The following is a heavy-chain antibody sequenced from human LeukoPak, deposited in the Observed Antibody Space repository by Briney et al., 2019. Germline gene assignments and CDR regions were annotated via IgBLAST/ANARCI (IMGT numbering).Heavy chain of an antibody. J-gene: IGHJ4*02. D-gene: IGHD3-9*01. Sequence: GGSLRLSCAASGFTFSSYAMSWVRQAPGKGLEWVSAISGSGGSTYYADSVKGRFTISRDNSKNTLYLQMNSLRAEDTAVYYCAREPLLRYFDWSSKKPDDYWGQGTLVTVSS. CDR2: ISGSGGST. CDR1: GFTFSSYA. CDR3: AREPLLRYFDWSSKKPDDY. V-gene: IGHV3-23*01.